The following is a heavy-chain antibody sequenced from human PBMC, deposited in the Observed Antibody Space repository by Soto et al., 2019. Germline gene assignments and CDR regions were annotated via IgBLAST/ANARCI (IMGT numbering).Heavy chain of an antibody. Sequence: PGGSLRLSCAASGFTFSSYAMHWVRQAPGKGLEWVAVISYDGSNKYYADSVKGRFTISRDNSKNTLYLQMNSLRAEDTAVYYCARVSSSSSGGYYYYGMDVWGQGTTVTAP. CDR2: ISYDGSNK. CDR1: GFTFSSYA. D-gene: IGHD6-6*01. CDR3: ARVSSSSSGGYYYYGMDV. J-gene: IGHJ6*02. V-gene: IGHV3-30-3*01.